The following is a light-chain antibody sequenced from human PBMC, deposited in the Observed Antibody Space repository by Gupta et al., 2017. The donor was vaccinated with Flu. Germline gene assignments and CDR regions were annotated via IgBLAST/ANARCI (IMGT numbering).Light chain of an antibody. J-gene: IGLJ1*01. CDR3: SSFAVRNAYV. CDR1: SSDVGGYDF. CDR2: EVN. Sequence: QSALTQPPSASGSPGQSVTISCTGTSSDVGGYDFVSWYQQHPGKAPKLLIYEVNKRPSGVPDRFSGSKSGNTASLTVSGLQTEDEADYYCSSFAVRNAYVFGTGTRVTVL. V-gene: IGLV2-8*01.